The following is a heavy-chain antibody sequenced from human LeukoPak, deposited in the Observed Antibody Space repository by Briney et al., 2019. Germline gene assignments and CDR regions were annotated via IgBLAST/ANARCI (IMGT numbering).Heavy chain of an antibody. D-gene: IGHD6-6*01. CDR1: GGTFSSYA. CDR2: IIPIFGTA. V-gene: IGHV1-69*01. Sequence: SVKVSCKASGGTFSSYAISWVRQAPGQGLEWMGGIIPIFGTANYAQKFQGRVTITADESTSTAYMELSSLRSEDTAVHYCAGDLGGSSSSDYWGQGTLVTVSS. J-gene: IGHJ4*02. CDR3: AGDLGGSSSSDY.